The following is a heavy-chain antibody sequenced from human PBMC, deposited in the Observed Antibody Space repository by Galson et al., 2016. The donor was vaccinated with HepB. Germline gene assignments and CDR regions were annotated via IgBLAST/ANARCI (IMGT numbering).Heavy chain of an antibody. V-gene: IGHV3-53*01. CDR1: GFTVSRSY. CDR2: IYSGGYT. CDR3: AGDLNGTEANAFHI. J-gene: IGHJ3*02. Sequence: SLRLSCAASGFTVSRSYMSWVRQAPGKGLEWVSVIYSGGYTYYADSVKGRFTISRDNAENTLYLQMNSLRAEEKAVYYCAGDLNGTEANAFHIWGQGRIVNVSS. D-gene: IGHD1-1*01.